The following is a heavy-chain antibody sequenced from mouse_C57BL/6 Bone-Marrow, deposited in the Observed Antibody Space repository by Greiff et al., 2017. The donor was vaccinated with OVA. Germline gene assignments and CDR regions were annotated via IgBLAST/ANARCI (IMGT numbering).Heavy chain of an antibody. CDR1: GYSITSGYY. CDR2: ISYDGSN. Sequence: DVKLQESGPGLVKPSQSLSLTCSVTGYSITSGYYWNWIRQFPGNKLEWMGYISYDGSNNYNQSLKNRISITRDTSKNQFFLKLNSVTTEDTATYCCARDYYGSFFDYWGQGTTLTVSS. V-gene: IGHV3-6*01. CDR3: ARDYYGSFFDY. D-gene: IGHD1-1*01. J-gene: IGHJ2*01.